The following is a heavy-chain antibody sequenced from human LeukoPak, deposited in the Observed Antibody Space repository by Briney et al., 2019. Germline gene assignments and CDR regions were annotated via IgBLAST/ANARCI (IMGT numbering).Heavy chain of an antibody. CDR3: AREWRGSSGLLTHY. J-gene: IGHJ4*02. CDR2: ISAYNGNT. CDR1: GYTFTSYG. D-gene: IGHD3-22*01. V-gene: IGHV1-18*01. Sequence: ASAKVSCKASGYTFTSYGISWVRQAPGQGLEWMGWISAYNGNTNYAQKLQGRVTITADESTSTAYMELSSLRSEDTAVYYCAREWRGSSGLLTHYWGQGTLVTVSS.